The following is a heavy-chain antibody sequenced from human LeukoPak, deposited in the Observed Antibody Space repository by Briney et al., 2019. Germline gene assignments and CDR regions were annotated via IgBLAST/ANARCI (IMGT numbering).Heavy chain of an antibody. CDR1: GYSFTSYW. D-gene: IGHD3-10*01. V-gene: IGHV5-10-1*01. Sequence: GESLRISCKGSGYSFTSYWISWVRQTPGKGLEWMGRIDPSDSYTNYSPSFQGHVTISADKSISTAYLQWSSLKASDTAMYYCARDYYGSGSPRWFDPWGQGTLVTVSS. CDR3: ARDYYGSGSPRWFDP. CDR2: IDPSDSYT. J-gene: IGHJ5*02.